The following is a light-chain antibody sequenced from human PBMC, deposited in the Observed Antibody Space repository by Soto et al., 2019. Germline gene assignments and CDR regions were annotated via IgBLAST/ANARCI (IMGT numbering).Light chain of an antibody. CDR3: QQSYSSPRT. CDR1: QSISSY. Sequence: DIQMTQSPSSLSASVGDRVTITCRASQSISSYLNGYQQKPQKAPKLLICSASSLQSGVPSRFSGSGSGTDFTLTISSLQPEDFATYYCQQSYSSPRTFGRGTKVEIK. V-gene: IGKV1-39*01. J-gene: IGKJ1*01. CDR2: SAS.